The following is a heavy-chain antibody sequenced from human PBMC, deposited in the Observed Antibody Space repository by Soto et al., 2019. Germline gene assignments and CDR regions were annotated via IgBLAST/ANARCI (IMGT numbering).Heavy chain of an antibody. CDR3: ARDSPIGSTFSGYDAIDY. V-gene: IGHV1-18*01. Sequence: GASVKVSCKASGYTFTSYGISWVRQAPGQGLEWMGWISAYNGNTNYAQKFQGRVTITADKSTSTAYMELNSLRSEDAAVYYCARDSPIGSTFSGYDAIDYWGQGTLVTVSS. D-gene: IGHD5-12*01. J-gene: IGHJ4*02. CDR2: ISAYNGNT. CDR1: GYTFTSYG.